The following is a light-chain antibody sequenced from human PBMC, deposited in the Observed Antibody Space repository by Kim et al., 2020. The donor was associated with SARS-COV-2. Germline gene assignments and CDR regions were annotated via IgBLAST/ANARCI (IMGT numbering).Light chain of an antibody. V-gene: IGLV7-46*01. J-gene: IGLJ3*02. CDR3: LLYYGTSRV. Sequence: QAVVTQEPSLTVSPGGTVTLTCGSSTGVVTRGHFPYWFQQKPGQAPRTLIYDTSDKHSWTPARFSGSLLGGKAALTLSGAQSEDEAEYYCLLYYGTSRVFGGGTQLTVL. CDR1: TGVVTRGHF. CDR2: DTS.